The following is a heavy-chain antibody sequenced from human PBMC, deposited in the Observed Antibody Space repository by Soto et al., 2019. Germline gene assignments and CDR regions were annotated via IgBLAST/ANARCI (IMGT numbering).Heavy chain of an antibody. J-gene: IGHJ4*02. CDR3: ARWDLHVFDY. V-gene: IGHV4-4*02. D-gene: IGHD1-26*01. CDR1: GDSISSSNW. CDR2: IYHSGNT. Sequence: QVQLQESGPGLVKPAGTLSLTCAVSGDSISSSNWWSWVRQPPGKGLEWIGEIYHSGNTNYNPSLKSRGTISVDKSKNQISLKLTSVTAADTDVYYCARWDLHVFDYWCQGTLVTVSS.